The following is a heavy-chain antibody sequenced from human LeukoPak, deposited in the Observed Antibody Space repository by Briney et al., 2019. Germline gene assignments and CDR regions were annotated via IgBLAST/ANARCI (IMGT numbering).Heavy chain of an antibody. Sequence: SETLSLTCSVSDGSISNYYWSWIRQPPGKGLEWIGYFFYSGSTNYDPSLQSRVTILVDTSNNQFSLKLSSVTAADTAVYYCARGAVTYYYYYYMDVWGKGTTVTISS. CDR3: ARGAVTYYYYYYMDV. D-gene: IGHD4-17*01. CDR1: DGSISNYY. V-gene: IGHV4-59*01. CDR2: FFYSGST. J-gene: IGHJ6*03.